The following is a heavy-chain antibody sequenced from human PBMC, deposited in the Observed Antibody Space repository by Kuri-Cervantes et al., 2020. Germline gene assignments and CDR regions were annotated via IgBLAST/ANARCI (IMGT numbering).Heavy chain of an antibody. D-gene: IGHD5-18*01. V-gene: IGHV1-3*01. CDR1: GYTFTSYA. CDR2: INAVNGNT. CDR3: ARATTAIVWRPFDY. Sequence: ASVKVSCKASGYTFTSYAMHWVRQAPGQRLEWMGWINAVNGNTKYSQKFQGRVTITRDTSASTAYMELSSLRSEDTAVYYCARATTAIVWRPFDYWGQGTLVTVS. J-gene: IGHJ4*02.